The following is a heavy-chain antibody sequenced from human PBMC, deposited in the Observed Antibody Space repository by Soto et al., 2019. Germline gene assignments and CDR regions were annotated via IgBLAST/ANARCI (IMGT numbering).Heavy chain of an antibody. J-gene: IGHJ4*02. CDR3: AKDREVRRVGESFDY. CDR1: GFTFRSYA. CDR2: ISGSGGST. D-gene: IGHD1-26*01. V-gene: IGHV3-23*01. Sequence: PGGSLRLSCTASGFTFRSYAMSWVRQAPGKGLEWVSSISGSGGSTYYADSVKGRFTISRDNYKSTLYLQMNSLRAEDTAVYFCAKDREVRRVGESFDYWGQGTLVTVSS.